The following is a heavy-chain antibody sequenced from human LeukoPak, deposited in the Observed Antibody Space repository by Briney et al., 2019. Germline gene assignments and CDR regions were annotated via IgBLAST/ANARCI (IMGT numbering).Heavy chain of an antibody. Sequence: GASVKVSCKASGYTFTSYGISWVRQAPGQGLEWMGWISAYNGSTNYAQKLQGRVTMTTDTSTSTAYMELRSLRSDDTAVYYCARRSGGSWDYYYYMYVWGKGTTVTVSS. CDR1: GYTFTSYG. J-gene: IGHJ6*03. CDR3: ARRSGGSWDYYYYMYV. D-gene: IGHD2-15*01. CDR2: ISAYNGST. V-gene: IGHV1-18*01.